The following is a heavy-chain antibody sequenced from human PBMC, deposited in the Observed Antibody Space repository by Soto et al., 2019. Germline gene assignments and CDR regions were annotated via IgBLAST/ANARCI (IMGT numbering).Heavy chain of an antibody. V-gene: IGHV3-30*03. J-gene: IGHJ4*02. CDR1: GFSFSTYG. CDR2: ISYDGTTK. CDR3: ATGEGGYYDYSLDY. D-gene: IGHD3-16*01. Sequence: QVQLVASGGGVVQTGRSLRLSCAASGFSFSTYGMHWVRQAPGKGLEWVAVISYDGTTKTYADSVKGRFTISRDNSKNTLYVQMNRLRPDDTAVYYCATGEGGYYDYSLDYLGQGTLVTVSS.